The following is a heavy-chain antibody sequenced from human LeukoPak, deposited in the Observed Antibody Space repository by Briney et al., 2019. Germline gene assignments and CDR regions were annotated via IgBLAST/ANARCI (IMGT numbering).Heavy chain of an antibody. D-gene: IGHD2-2*01. Sequence: ASVKVSCKASGYTFTGYYMHWVRQAPGQGLEWMGWINPNSGGTNYAQQFQGRVTMTRDTSISTAYMELSRLRSDDTAVYYCARAQDIVVVPAATGFDPWGQGTLVTVSS. V-gene: IGHV1-2*02. CDR2: INPNSGGT. CDR1: GYTFTGYY. J-gene: IGHJ5*02. CDR3: ARAQDIVVVPAATGFDP.